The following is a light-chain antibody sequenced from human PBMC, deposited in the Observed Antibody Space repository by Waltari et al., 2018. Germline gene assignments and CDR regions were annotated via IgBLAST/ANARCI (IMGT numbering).Light chain of an antibody. CDR3: HQYSSSWRT. CDR1: QRISDNS. Sequence: NVLTQSPGTLSLSPGEGATLSCRASQRISDNSLAWFQQKPGQAPRLLIYGASSRATGVPDRFSGSGSGTDFTLTISRLEPEDFVVYYCHQYSSSWRTFGGGTKVEIK. J-gene: IGKJ4*01. V-gene: IGKV3-20*01. CDR2: GAS.